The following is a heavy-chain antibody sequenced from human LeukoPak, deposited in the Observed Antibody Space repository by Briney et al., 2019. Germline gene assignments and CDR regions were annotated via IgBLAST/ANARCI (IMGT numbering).Heavy chain of an antibody. V-gene: IGHV3-30-3*01. J-gene: IGHJ4*02. CDR1: GFTFSSYA. Sequence: PGRSLRLSCAASGFTFSSYAMHWVRQAPGKGLEWVAVISYDGSNKYYANPVKGRFTISRDNSKNTLYLQMNSLRAEDTAVYYCARADIAAAGTPRTYFDYWGQGTLVTVSS. CDR3: ARADIAAAGTPRTYFDY. D-gene: IGHD6-13*01. CDR2: ISYDGSNK.